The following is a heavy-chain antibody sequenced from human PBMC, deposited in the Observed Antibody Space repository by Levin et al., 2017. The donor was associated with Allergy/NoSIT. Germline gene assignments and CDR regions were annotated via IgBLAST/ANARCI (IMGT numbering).Heavy chain of an antibody. CDR2: ISSSSSYI. Sequence: GESLKISCAASGFTFSSYSLNWVRQAPGKGLEWVSSISSSSSYIYYADSVKGRFTISRDNAKNSLYLQMNSLRAEDTAVYYCVRKQGYYNDYWGQGTLVTVSS. CDR1: GFTFSSYS. J-gene: IGHJ4*02. CDR3: VRKQGYYNDY. V-gene: IGHV3-21*01. D-gene: IGHD3-9*01.